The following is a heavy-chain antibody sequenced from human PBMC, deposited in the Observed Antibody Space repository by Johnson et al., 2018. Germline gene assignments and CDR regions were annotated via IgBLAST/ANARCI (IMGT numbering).Heavy chain of an antibody. CDR2: ISWTSGSI. Sequence: VQLVACGGGLVQQGRSLRLPCAASGFTFDDYTIHLVRHAPERGLEWASGISWTSGSIGSADSVKGRFTSSRDNAKNSLYLQMNSLRAEDTAVYYCAKDYYDSSGYPLGPFQDWGQGTLVTVSS. CDR3: AKDYYDSSGYPLGPFQD. V-gene: IGHV3-9*01. D-gene: IGHD3-22*01. J-gene: IGHJ1*01. CDR1: GFTFDDYT.